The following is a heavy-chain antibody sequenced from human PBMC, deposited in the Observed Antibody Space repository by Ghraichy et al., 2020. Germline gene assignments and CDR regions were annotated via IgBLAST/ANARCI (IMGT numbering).Heavy chain of an antibody. J-gene: IGHJ4*02. CDR3: ARGHYPGIAAAAPFGY. CDR1: GFTFSDYY. D-gene: IGHD6-13*01. CDR2: ITGGGSTT. V-gene: IGHV3-11*01. Sequence: GGSLRLSCAASGFTFSDYYMSWIRQAPGKGLEWVSYITGGGSTTYYTDSVKGRFTISRDNAKNSLYLQMNSLRAEDTAVYYCARGHYPGIAAAAPFGYWGQGTLVTVSS.